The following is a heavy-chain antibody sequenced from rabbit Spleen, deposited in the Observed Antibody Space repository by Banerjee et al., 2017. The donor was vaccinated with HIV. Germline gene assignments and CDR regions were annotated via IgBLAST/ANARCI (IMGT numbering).Heavy chain of an antibody. V-gene: IGHV1S40*01. J-gene: IGHJ4*01. CDR2: IYTGDGNT. D-gene: IGHD7-1*01. CDR3: ARDPTNYNTPSYFDL. CDR1: GFSFSYSDY. Sequence: QSLAESGGDLVTPGASLTLPCTASGFSFSYSDYMCWVRQPPGKGLEWIACIYTGDGNTDYASWAKGRFTISKTSSTTVTLQMTSLTAADTATYFCARDPTNYNTPSYFDLWGQGTLVTVS.